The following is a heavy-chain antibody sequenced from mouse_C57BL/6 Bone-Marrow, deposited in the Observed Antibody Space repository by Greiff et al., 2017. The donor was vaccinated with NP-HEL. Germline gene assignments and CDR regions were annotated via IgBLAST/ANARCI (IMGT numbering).Heavy chain of an antibody. D-gene: IGHD1-1*01. CDR2: IYPRSGNT. Sequence: QVQLQQSGAELARPGASVKLSCKASGYTFTSYGISWVKQRTGQGLEWIGEIYPRSGNTYYNEKFKGKATLTADKSSSTAYMELRSLTSEDSAVYFCSRWGGSSYVGFAYWGKGTLVTVSA. CDR3: SRWGGSSYVGFAY. V-gene: IGHV1-81*01. CDR1: GYTFTSYG. J-gene: IGHJ3*01.